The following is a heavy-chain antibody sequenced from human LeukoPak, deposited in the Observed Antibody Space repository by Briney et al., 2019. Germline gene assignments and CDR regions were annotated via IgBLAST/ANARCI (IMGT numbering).Heavy chain of an antibody. V-gene: IGHV3-21*01. Sequence: PGGSLRLSCAASGFTFSNAWMSWVRQAPGKGLEWVSSISSSSSYIYYADSVKGRFTISRDNAKNSLYLQMNSLRAEDTAVYYCARNIEGDYWGQGTLVTVSS. CDR1: GFTFSNAW. J-gene: IGHJ4*02. CDR3: ARNIEGDY. CDR2: ISSSSSYI. D-gene: IGHD1/OR15-1a*01.